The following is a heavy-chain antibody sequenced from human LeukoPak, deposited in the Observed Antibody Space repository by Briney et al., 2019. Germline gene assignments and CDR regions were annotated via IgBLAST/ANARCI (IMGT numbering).Heavy chain of an antibody. J-gene: IGHJ4*02. CDR2: IYTSGST. D-gene: IGHD3-22*01. CDR1: GGSISSGSYY. CDR3: ARDYYDSSGYSSYFDY. Sequence: SETLSLTCTVSGGSISSGSYYWSWIRQPAGKALEWIGRIYTSGSTNYNPSLKSRVTISVDTSKNQFSLKLSSVTAADTAVYYCARDYYDSSGYSSYFDYWGQGTLVTVSS. V-gene: IGHV4-61*02.